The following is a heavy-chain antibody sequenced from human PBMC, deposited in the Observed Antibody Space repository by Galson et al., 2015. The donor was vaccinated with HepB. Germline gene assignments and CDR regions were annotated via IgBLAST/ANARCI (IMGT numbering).Heavy chain of an antibody. V-gene: IGHV3-73*01. Sequence: SLRLSCAASGFTFSGSAMHWVRQASGKGLEWVGRIRSKANSYATAYAASVKGRFTISRDDSKNTAYLQMNSLKTEDTAVYYCTRQPEYYDFCPDYWGQGTLVTVSS. CDR3: TRQPEYYDFCPDY. CDR2: IRSKANSYAT. D-gene: IGHD3-3*01. J-gene: IGHJ4*02. CDR1: GFTFSGSA.